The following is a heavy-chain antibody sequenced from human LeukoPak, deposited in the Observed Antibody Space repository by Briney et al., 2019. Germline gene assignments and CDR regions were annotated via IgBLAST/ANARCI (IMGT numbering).Heavy chain of an antibody. V-gene: IGHV4-39*07. CDR3: ARAPGQLGNYYMDV. CDR1: GGSISSSSYY. CDR2: IYYSGST. Sequence: TSETLSLTCTVSGGSISSSSYYWGWIRQPPGKGQEWIGSIYYSGSTYYNPSLKSRVTISVDTSKNQFSLKLSSVTAADTAVYYCARAPGQLGNYYMDVWGKGTTVTVSS. J-gene: IGHJ6*03. D-gene: IGHD6-13*01.